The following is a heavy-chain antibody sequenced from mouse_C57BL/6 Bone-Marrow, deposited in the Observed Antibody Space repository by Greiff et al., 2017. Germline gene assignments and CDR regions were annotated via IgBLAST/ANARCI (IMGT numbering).Heavy chain of an antibody. CDR2: IYPSDSET. Sequence: VQLQQPGAELVRPGSSVKLSCKASGYTFTSYWMDWVKQRPGQGLEWIGNIYPSDSETHYNQKFKDKATLTVDKSSSTAYMQLSSLTSEDSAVYDCARTSIYAMDYWGQGTSVTVSS. V-gene: IGHV1-61*01. CDR3: ARTSIYAMDY. CDR1: GYTFTSYW. J-gene: IGHJ4*01. D-gene: IGHD2-10*02.